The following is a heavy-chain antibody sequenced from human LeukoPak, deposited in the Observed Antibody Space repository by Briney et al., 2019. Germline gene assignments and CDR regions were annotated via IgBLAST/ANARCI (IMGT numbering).Heavy chain of an antibody. D-gene: IGHD3-10*01. J-gene: IGHJ5*02. CDR1: GGXIRSSYYY. V-gene: IGHV4-39*01. CDR3: ARHYGP. CDR2: IYDSGST. Sequence: SETXSXTXTXXGGXIRSSYYYWGWIRLPPGKGLEWIGSIYDSGSTYYNPSLKSRVTISVDTSKNQFSLKLNSVTAADTAVYYCARHYGPWGQGTLVTVSS.